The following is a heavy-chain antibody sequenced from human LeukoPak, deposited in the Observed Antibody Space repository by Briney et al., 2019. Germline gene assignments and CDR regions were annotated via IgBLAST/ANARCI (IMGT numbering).Heavy chain of an antibody. D-gene: IGHD2-2*01. CDR1: GGSISSHY. CDR2: IYYSGST. CDR3: ARLYCSSTSCFYYFDY. J-gene: IGHJ4*02. V-gene: IGHV4-59*11. Sequence: PETLSLTCTVSGGSISSHYWSWIRQPPGKGLEWIGYIYYSGSTNYNPSLKSRVTISVDTSKNQFSLKLSSVTAADTAVYYCARLYCSSTSCFYYFDYWGQGTLVTVSS.